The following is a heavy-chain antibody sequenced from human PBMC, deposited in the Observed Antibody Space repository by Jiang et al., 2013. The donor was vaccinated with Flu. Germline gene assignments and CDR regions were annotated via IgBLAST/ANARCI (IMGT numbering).Heavy chain of an antibody. CDR3: ATISLRFRWFGEPKPELQAFDI. J-gene: IGHJ3*02. V-gene: IGHV4-59*01. CDR2: ISYSGGT. CDR1: GGSISSFN. D-gene: IGHD3-10*01. Sequence: PGLVKPSETLSLTCSVSGGSISSFNWSWIRQPPGKGLEWIGYISYSGGTNYNPSLKSRITISVDTSKNQFSLKLSSVTTADTAVYYCATISLRFRWFGEPKPELQAFDIWGQGTIVT.